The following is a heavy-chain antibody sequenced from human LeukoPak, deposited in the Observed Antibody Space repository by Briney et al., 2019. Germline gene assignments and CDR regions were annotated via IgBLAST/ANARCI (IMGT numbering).Heavy chain of an antibody. Sequence: GGSLRLSCAASGFISSTYSMNWVRQAPGKGLEWVSYISSSGSTIYCADSVKGRFTISRDNAKYSLYLQMNSLRAEDTAVYYCARGGLGSWTFDSWGQGTLVTVSS. J-gene: IGHJ4*02. CDR3: ARGGLGSWTFDS. CDR2: ISSSGSTI. V-gene: IGHV3-48*04. D-gene: IGHD1-26*01. CDR1: GFISSTYS.